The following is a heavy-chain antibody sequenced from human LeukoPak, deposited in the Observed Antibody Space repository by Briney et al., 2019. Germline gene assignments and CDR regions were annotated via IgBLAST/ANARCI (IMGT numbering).Heavy chain of an antibody. CDR2: IYSGGST. J-gene: IGHJ4*02. V-gene: IGHV3-53*01. Sequence: GGSLRLSCAAPVFTVSSNYMSWVRHAPGRGLEWGSVIYSGGSTYYADSVKGRFTISRDNSKNTLYLQMNSLRAEDTAVYYCAGLPLITFGGVNWGQGTLVTVSS. CDR1: VFTVSSNY. D-gene: IGHD3-16*01. CDR3: AGLPLITFGGVN.